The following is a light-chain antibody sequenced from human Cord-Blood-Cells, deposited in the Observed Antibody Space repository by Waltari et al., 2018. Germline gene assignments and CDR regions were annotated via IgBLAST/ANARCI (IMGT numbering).Light chain of an antibody. CDR1: QSVSSSY. V-gene: IGKV3-20*01. J-gene: IGKJ2*01. CDR2: GAS. Sequence: EIVLTQSPGTLSLSPGERATLSGRASQSVSSSYLAWYQQKPGQAPRRLIYGASSRATGIPDRFSGSGSGTDFTLTLSRLEPEDFAVYYCQQYGSSMYTFGQGTKLEIK. CDR3: QQYGSSMYT.